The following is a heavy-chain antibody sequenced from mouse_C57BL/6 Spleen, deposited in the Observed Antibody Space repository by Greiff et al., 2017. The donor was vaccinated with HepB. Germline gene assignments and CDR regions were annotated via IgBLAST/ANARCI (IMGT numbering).Heavy chain of an antibody. Sequence: VQLQQPGAELVMPGASVKLSCKASGYTFTSYWMHWVKQRPGQGLEWIGEIDPSDSYTNYNQKFKGKSTLTVDKSSSTAYMQLSSLTSGDSAVYYCARGGLRRLDYWGQGTSVTVSS. CDR2: IDPSDSYT. D-gene: IGHD2-4*01. J-gene: IGHJ4*01. CDR1: GYTFTSYW. V-gene: IGHV1-69*01. CDR3: ARGGLRRLDY.